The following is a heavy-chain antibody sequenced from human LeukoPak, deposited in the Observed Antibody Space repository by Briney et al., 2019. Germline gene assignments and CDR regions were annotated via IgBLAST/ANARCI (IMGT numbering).Heavy chain of an antibody. CDR3: ARVKRDGMDV. D-gene: IGHD5-24*01. Sequence: PGGSLRLSCAASGFTFSSYAMHWVRQAPGKGLEWVAVISYDGSNKYYADSVKGRFTISRDNSKNTLYLQMNSLRAEDTAVYYCARVKRDGMDVWGQGTTVTVSS. V-gene: IGHV3-30-3*01. CDR1: GFTFSSYA. J-gene: IGHJ6*02. CDR2: ISYDGSNK.